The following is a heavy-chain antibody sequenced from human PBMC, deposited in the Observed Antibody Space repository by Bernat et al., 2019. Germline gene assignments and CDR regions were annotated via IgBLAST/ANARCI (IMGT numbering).Heavy chain of an antibody. CDR3: ARDQGDGYNGAAFDI. D-gene: IGHD5-12*01. V-gene: IGHV1-18*01. CDR1: GYTFTSYG. Sequence: QVQLVQSGAEVKKPGASVKVSCKASGYTFTSYGISWVRQAPGQGLEWMGWISAYNGNTNYAQKLQGRVTMTTDTSTSTAYKELRSLRSDDTAVYYCARDQGDGYNGAAFDIWGQGTMVTVSS. CDR2: ISAYNGNT. J-gene: IGHJ3*02.